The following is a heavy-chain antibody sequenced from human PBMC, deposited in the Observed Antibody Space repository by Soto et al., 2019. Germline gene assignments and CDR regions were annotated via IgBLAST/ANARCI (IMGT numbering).Heavy chain of an antibody. Sequence: SQTLSLTCAISGDSVSSNSAAWNWIRQSPSRGLEWLGRTYYRSKWYNDYAVSVKSRITINPDTSKNQFSLQLNSVTPEDTAVYYCARGYYDFWSGGYYYYGMDVWGQGTTVTVSS. V-gene: IGHV6-1*01. CDR1: GDSVSSNSAA. D-gene: IGHD3-3*01. CDR2: TYYRSKWYN. J-gene: IGHJ6*02. CDR3: ARGYYDFWSGGYYYYGMDV.